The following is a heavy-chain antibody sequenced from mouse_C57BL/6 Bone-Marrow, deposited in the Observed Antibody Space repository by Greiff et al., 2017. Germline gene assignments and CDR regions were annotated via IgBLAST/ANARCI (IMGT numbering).Heavy chain of an antibody. CDR3: TTYTPYSNYERWYFDV. CDR2: IDPENGDT. D-gene: IGHD2-5*01. V-gene: IGHV14-4*01. Sequence: EVMLVESGAELVRPGASVKLSCTASGFNIKDDYMHWVKQRPEQGLEWIGWIDPENGDTEYTSKFQGKATITADTSSNTAYLQLSSLTSEDTAVYYCTTYTPYSNYERWYFDVWGTGTTVTVSS. CDR1: GFNIKDDY. J-gene: IGHJ1*03.